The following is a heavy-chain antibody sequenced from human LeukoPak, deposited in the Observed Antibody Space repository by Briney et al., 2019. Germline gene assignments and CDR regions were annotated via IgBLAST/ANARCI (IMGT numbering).Heavy chain of an antibody. V-gene: IGHV6-1*01. CDR3: AREPFTYYYGSSGYLNYAFDI. J-gene: IGHJ3*02. CDR2: TYYRSKWYN. Sequence: SQTLSLTCAISGDSVSSNSAAWNWIRQSPSRGLEWLGRTYYRSKWYNDYAVSVKSRITINPDTSKNQFSLQLNSVTPEDTAVYYCAREPFTYYYGSSGYLNYAFDIWGQGTMVTVSS. D-gene: IGHD3-22*01. CDR1: GDSVSSNSAA.